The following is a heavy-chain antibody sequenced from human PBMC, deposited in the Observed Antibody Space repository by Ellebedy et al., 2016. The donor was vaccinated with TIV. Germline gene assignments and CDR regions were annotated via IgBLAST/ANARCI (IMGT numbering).Heavy chain of an antibody. CDR1: GYTFTNYY. V-gene: IGHV1-46*01. D-gene: IGHD5-12*01. J-gene: IGHJ6*02. Sequence: AASVKVSCKASGYTFTNYYMHWVRQAPAQGLEWMGMIDPRGGSTSYAQKFQGRVTMTRDTSTSTVYMELSSLRSEDTAVYYCARGIIAASHYDMDVWGQGTTVTVSS. CDR3: ARGIIAASHYDMDV. CDR2: IDPRGGST.